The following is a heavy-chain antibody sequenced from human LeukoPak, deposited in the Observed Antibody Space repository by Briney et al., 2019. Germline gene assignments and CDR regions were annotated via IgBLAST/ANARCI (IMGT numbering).Heavy chain of an antibody. CDR3: AREGPDSSGTDAFDI. D-gene: IGHD3-22*01. CDR1: GFTFSSYG. Sequence: PGGSLRLSCAASGFTFSSYGMHWVRQAPGKGLEWVAFIRYDGSNKYYADSVKGRFTISRDNSKNTLYLQMNSLRAEDTAVYYCAREGPDSSGTDAFDIWGQGTMVTVSS. J-gene: IGHJ3*02. V-gene: IGHV3-30*02. CDR2: IRYDGSNK.